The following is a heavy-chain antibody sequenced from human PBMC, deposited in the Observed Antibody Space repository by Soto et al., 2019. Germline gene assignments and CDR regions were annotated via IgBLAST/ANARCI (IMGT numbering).Heavy chain of an antibody. CDR2: INPKSVYT. CDR3: AKGGSIVVARTRVYHYNAMDV. D-gene: IGHD1-26*01. J-gene: IGHJ6*02. CDR1: GYTFTGNY. V-gene: IGHV1-2*02. Sequence: ASVKVSCKAYGYTFTGNYVHWVRQAPGQGLEWMVWINPKSVYTGGAQRFDGPVTMNRDTSIATAYMKMGGLPSNNTTEYYSAKGGSIVVARTRVYHYNAMDVWGQGTTVTVSS.